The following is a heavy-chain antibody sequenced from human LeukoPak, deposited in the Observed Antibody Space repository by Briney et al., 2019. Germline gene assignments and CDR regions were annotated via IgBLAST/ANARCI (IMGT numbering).Heavy chain of an antibody. J-gene: IGHJ4*02. CDR1: GFTVSNNY. V-gene: IGHV3-53*01. CDR2: IYSDGST. CDR3: ARGGVVVPFDY. D-gene: IGHD3-22*01. Sequence: PGGSLRLSFAASGFTVSNNYMSWVRQAPGKGPEGVAVIYSDGSTYYADSVKGRFTISRDNSKNTLYLQMNSLRAEDTAVYYCARGGVVVPFDYWGQGTLVTVSS.